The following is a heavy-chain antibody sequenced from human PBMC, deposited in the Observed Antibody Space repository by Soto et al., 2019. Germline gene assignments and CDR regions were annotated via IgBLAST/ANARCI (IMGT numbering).Heavy chain of an antibody. Sequence: GGSLRLSCAASGFTFSSYAMHWVRQAPGKGLEYVSAISSNGGSTYYANSVKGRFTISRDNSKNTLYLQMGSLRAEDMAVYYCARGRVTTVTTFFDYWGQGTLVTVSS. CDR1: GFTFSSYA. CDR3: ARGRVTTVTTFFDY. J-gene: IGHJ4*02. D-gene: IGHD4-17*01. V-gene: IGHV3-64*01. CDR2: ISSNGGST.